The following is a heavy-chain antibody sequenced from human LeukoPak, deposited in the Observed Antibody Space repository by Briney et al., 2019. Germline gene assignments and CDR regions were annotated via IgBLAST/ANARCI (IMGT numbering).Heavy chain of an antibody. Sequence: GASVKVSCKVSGYTLTELSMHWVRQAPGKGLEWMGGFDLEDGETIYAQKFQGRVTITRNTSISTAYMELSSLRSEDTAVYYCARGTQKYQLLLHYYYYYMDVWGKGTTVTVSS. CDR1: GYTLTELS. CDR2: FDLEDGET. D-gene: IGHD2-2*01. V-gene: IGHV1-24*01. CDR3: ARGTQKYQLLLHYYYYYMDV. J-gene: IGHJ6*03.